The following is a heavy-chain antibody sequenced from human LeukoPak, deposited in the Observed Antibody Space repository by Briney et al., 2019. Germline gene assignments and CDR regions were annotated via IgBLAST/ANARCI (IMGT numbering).Heavy chain of an antibody. Sequence: SETLSLTCAVYGGSFSGYYWSWIRQPPGKGLEWIGEINHSGSTNYNPSLKSRVTISVDTSKNQFSLKLSSVTAADTAVYYCARDRVVVVPAAEDYYYYYGMDVWGQGTTVTVSS. J-gene: IGHJ6*02. CDR3: ARDRVVVVPAAEDYYYYYGMDV. D-gene: IGHD2-2*01. CDR2: INHSGST. CDR1: GGSFSGYY. V-gene: IGHV4-34*01.